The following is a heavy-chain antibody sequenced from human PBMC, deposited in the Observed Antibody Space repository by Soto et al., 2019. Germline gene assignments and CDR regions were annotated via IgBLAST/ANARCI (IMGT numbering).Heavy chain of an antibody. CDR2: INHSGST. V-gene: IGHV4-34*01. Sequence: KGLEWIGEINHSGSTNYNPSLKSRVTISVDTSKNQFSLKLSSVTAADTAVYYCVRTKYGPGYYYYYGLDV. J-gene: IGHJ6*01. D-gene: IGHD3-10*01. CDR3: VRTKYGPGYYYYYGLDV.